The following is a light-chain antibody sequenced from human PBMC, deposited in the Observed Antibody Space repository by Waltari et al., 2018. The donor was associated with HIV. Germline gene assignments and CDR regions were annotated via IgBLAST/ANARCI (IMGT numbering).Light chain of an antibody. Sequence: IVLTQSPGTLSLSPGERATLSCWASQSVYNSYLAWHQQKPGQAPRLLIYDASIRATGIPDRFSGSASGTDFTLTISRLEPEDFAVYYCQQYGSSPYTFGPGTTVDIK. CDR1: QSVYNSY. J-gene: IGKJ3*01. CDR3: QQYGSSPYT. CDR2: DAS. V-gene: IGKV3-20*01.